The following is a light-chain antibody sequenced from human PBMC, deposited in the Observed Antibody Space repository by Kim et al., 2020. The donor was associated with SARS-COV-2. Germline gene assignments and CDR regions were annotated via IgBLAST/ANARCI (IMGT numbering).Light chain of an antibody. CDR1: SSNIGNNY. V-gene: IGLV1-51*01. CDR2: DNN. Sequence: QSVLTQPPSVSAAPGQTVTISCSGSSSNIGNNYVSWYQQLPGTAPRLLIYDNNKRPSGIPDRFSGSKSGTSATLGITGLQTGDEADYYCGTWDDSLSAGGVFGGGTQLTVL. J-gene: IGLJ3*02. CDR3: GTWDDSLSAGGV.